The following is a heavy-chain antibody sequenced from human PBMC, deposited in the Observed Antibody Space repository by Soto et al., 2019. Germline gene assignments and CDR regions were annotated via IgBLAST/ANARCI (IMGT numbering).Heavy chain of an antibody. D-gene: IGHD1-7*01. Sequence: GGSLRLSWAASGFTFSDYYMTWIRQAPGKGLEWISYISTSGNTIYYADSVKGRFTISRDNAKKSLYLQMNSLRVEDTAVYYCARDKAATTHWFDPWGQGTLVTVSS. CDR3: ARDKAATTHWFDP. J-gene: IGHJ5*02. CDR1: GFTFSDYY. CDR2: ISTSGNTI. V-gene: IGHV3-11*01.